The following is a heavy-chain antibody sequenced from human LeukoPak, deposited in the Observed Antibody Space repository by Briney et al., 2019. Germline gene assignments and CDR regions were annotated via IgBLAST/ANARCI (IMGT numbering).Heavy chain of an antibody. CDR3: AKPLGPIPDDAFDI. CDR1: GFSFSDYY. CDR2: IWSGGSNK. D-gene: IGHD1-26*01. V-gene: IGHV3-30*02. Sequence: GGSLRLSCAASGFSFSDYYMSWIRQAPGKGLEWVAVIWSGGSNKNYADSVKGRFTISRDNSKNMVYLQMNSLRAEDTAVYYCAKPLGPIPDDAFDIWGQGTLVTVSS. J-gene: IGHJ3*02.